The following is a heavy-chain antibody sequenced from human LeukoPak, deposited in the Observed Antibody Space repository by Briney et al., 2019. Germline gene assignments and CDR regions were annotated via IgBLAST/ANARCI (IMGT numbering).Heavy chain of an antibody. J-gene: IGHJ4*02. Sequence: YPSETLSLTCTVSGGSISSYYWSWIRQPPGKGLEWIVYIYYSGSTNYNPSLKSRVTISVDTSKDPFSLKLSSVTAADTAVYYCARHRPTSYRSGWYEVYFDYWGQGTLVTVSS. CDR1: GGSISSYY. D-gene: IGHD6-19*01. CDR2: IYYSGST. CDR3: ARHRPTSYRSGWYEVYFDY. V-gene: IGHV4-59*08.